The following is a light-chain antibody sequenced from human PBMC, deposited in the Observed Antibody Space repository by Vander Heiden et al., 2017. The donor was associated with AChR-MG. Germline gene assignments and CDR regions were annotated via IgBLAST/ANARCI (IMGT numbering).Light chain of an antibody. CDR1: QLGNKN. CDR3: QAWDTSTRV. J-gene: IGLJ2*01. CDR2: QDI. Sequence: SYEVTPPPSVSVSPGQTASITCSGDQLGNKNVCWYQQKPGQSPVLVIYQDIKRPSGIPERFSGSNSGNTATLTISGTQAMDEADYYCQAWDTSTRVFGGGTKLTVL. V-gene: IGLV3-1*01.